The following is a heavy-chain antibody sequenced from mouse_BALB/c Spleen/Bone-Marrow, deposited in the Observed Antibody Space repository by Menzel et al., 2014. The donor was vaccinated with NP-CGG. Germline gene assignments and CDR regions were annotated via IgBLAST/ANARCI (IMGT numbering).Heavy chain of an antibody. Sequence: EVMLVESGPGLVNPSQSLSLTCTVTGYSITSDYAWNWIRQFPGNRLEWMGFISFSGSTYYNPSLKSRISITRDTSKNHFFLQLNSVTPEDTATYYCARRGNFDAMDYWGQGTSVTVSS. V-gene: IGHV3-2*02. CDR3: ARRGNFDAMDY. J-gene: IGHJ4*01. CDR2: ISFSGST. CDR1: GYSITSDYA. D-gene: IGHD2-1*01.